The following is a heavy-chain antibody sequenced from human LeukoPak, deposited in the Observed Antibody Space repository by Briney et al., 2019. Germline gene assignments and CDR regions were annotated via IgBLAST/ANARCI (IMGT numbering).Heavy chain of an antibody. CDR2: VSAHNGDT. CDR3: ARHPGYSGYDFLGY. D-gene: IGHD5-12*01. Sequence: GASVKVSCKTSGYTFTSYGISWVRQAPGQGLEWMGWVSAHNGDTNYAQNLHGRVTMTTDTSTSTVSMELRSLRFDDTAVYYCARHPGYSGYDFLGYWGQGTLVTVSS. CDR1: GYTFTSYG. J-gene: IGHJ4*02. V-gene: IGHV1-18*01.